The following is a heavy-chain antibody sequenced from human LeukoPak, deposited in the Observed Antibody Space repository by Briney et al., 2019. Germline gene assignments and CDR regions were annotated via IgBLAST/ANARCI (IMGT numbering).Heavy chain of an antibody. CDR1: GFTFSSYG. V-gene: IGHV3-23*01. CDR3: AKRGSGYNHFDY. D-gene: IGHD3-3*01. CDR2: ISGSGGST. J-gene: IGHJ4*02. Sequence: PGGSLRLSCAASGFTFSSYGMSWVRQAPGKGLEWVSAISGSGGSTYYADSVKGRFTISRDNSKNTPYLQMNSLRAEDTAVYYCAKRGSGYNHFDYWGQGTLVTVSS.